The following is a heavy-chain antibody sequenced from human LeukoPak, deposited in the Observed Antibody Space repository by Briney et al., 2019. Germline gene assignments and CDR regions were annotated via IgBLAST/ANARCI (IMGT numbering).Heavy chain of an antibody. D-gene: IGHD4-11*01. CDR3: ARVRVTNYYYMDV. CDR1: GYTFTGYY. CDR2: INPNSGGT. V-gene: IGHV1-2*02. Sequence: ASVKVSCKASGYTFTGYYMHWVRQAPGQGLEWMGWINPNSGGTNYAQKFQGRVTMTRDTSISTAYMELSRLRSDDTAVYYCARVRVTNYYYMDVWGKGTTVTVSS. J-gene: IGHJ6*03.